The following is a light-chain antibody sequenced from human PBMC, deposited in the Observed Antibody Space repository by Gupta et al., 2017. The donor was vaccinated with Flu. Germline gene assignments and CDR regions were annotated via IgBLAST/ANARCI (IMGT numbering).Light chain of an antibody. Sequence: ETVLTQSPATLSASPGERATLSCRASQNVPSNYLAWYQQKAGQAPRLLIFGASSRATGIPDRFRGSGSRTDFTRTISRGEPEDFAVYYCQHYGSTPWTFGRGTKVEVK. CDR1: QNVPSNY. CDR2: GAS. V-gene: IGKV3-20*01. J-gene: IGKJ1*01. CDR3: QHYGSTPWT.